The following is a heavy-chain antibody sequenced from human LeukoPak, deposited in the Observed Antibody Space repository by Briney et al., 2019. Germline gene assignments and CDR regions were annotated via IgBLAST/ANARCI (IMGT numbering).Heavy chain of an antibody. Sequence: GGSLRLSCAASGFTFSSYWMHWVRQAPGKGLVWVSRINSDGSSTSYADSVKGRFTISRDNAKNTLYLQMNSLRAEDTAVYYCERSKYSSDVFDIWGQGTMATVSS. CDR3: ERSKYSSDVFDI. CDR2: INSDGSST. V-gene: IGHV3-74*01. D-gene: IGHD6-6*01. J-gene: IGHJ3*02. CDR1: GFTFSSYW.